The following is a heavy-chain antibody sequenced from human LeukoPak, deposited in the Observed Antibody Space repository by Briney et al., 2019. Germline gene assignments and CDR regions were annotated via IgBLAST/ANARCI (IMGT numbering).Heavy chain of an antibody. V-gene: IGHV1-2*02. D-gene: IGHD6-13*01. J-gene: IGHJ4*02. CDR3: ARTPRIAAAGIDY. CDR1: GYTFTSYY. CDR2: INPNSGGT. Sequence: GASVKVSCKASGYTFTSYYMHWVRQAPGQGLEWMGWINPNSGGTNYAQKFQGRVTMTRDTSISTAYMELSRLRSDDTAVYYCARTPRIAAAGIDYWGQGTLVTVSS.